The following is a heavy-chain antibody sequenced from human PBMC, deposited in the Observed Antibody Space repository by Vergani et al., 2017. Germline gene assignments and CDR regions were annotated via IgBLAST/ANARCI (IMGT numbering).Heavy chain of an antibody. CDR1: GFTFSSYA. CDR3: AKLQDGYNSIGDDY. CDR2: ISGSGGST. J-gene: IGHJ4*02. D-gene: IGHD5-24*01. V-gene: IGHV3-23*01. Sequence: EVQLLESGGGLVQPWGSLRLSCAASGFTFSSYAMSWVRQAPGKGLEWVSAISGSGGSTYYADSVKGRFTISRDNSKNTLYLQMNSLRAEDTAVYYCAKLQDGYNSIGDDYWGQGTLVTVSS.